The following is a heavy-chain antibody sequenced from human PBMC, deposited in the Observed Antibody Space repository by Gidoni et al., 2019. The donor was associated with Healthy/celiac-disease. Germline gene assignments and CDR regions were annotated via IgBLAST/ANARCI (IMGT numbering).Heavy chain of an antibody. V-gene: IGHV1-46*01. CDR2: INPSGGST. Sequence: QVQLVQSGAEVKKPGASVKVSCTASGYTFTSYYMHWVRQAPGQGLEWMGIINPSGGSTSYAQKFQGRVTMTRDTSTSTVYMELSSLRSEDTAVYYCARDRGVTGTVYYGMDVWGQGTTVTVSS. CDR1: GYTFTSYY. CDR3: ARDRGVTGTVYYGMDV. D-gene: IGHD1-20*01. J-gene: IGHJ6*02.